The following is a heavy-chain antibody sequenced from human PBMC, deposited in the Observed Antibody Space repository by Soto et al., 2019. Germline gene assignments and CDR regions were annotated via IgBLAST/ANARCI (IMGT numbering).Heavy chain of an antibody. CDR2: INHSGST. CDR1: GGSFSDYY. J-gene: IGHJ6*04. D-gene: IGHD3-3*01. V-gene: IGHV4-34*01. CDR3: ARARKGSGSDYYYHYGMDV. Sequence: SDTLSLTCSVYGGSFSDYYWSWIRQPPGKGLEWIGEINHSGSTNYNPSLKSRVTISVHTSKNQFSLKLSSVTAADTAVYYCARARKGSGSDYYYHYGMDVWGKGTTVTVSS.